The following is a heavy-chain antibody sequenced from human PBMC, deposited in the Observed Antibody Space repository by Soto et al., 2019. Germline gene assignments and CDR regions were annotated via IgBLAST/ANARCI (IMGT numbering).Heavy chain of an antibody. D-gene: IGHD3-3*01. J-gene: IGHJ5*02. CDR2: IYYSGST. CDR1: GGSISSSSYY. V-gene: IGHV4-39*01. Sequence: KASETLSLTCTVSGGSISSSSYYWGWIRQPPGKGLEWIGSIYYSGSTYYNPSLKSRVTISVDTSKNQFSLKLSSVTAADTAVYYCARHHSSDFRSGYLTWLDPCGQGPLVTVSS. CDR3: ARHHSSDFRSGYLTWLDP.